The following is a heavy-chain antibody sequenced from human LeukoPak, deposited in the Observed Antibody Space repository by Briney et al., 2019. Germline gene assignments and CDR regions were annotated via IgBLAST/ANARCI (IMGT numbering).Heavy chain of an antibody. CDR3: SASRPHYGDYYGLDV. CDR2: ITSDGSKK. J-gene: IGHJ6*02. Sequence: PGGSLRLSCAASGFTVNNNYMSWVRQAPGKGLEWVAAITSDGSKKYYADSVKGRFTISRDNSKNTLYLQMNSLRTEDTAVYFCSASRPHYGDYYGLDVWGHGTTVTVSS. CDR1: GFTVNNNY. V-gene: IGHV3-30-3*01. D-gene: IGHD4/OR15-4a*01.